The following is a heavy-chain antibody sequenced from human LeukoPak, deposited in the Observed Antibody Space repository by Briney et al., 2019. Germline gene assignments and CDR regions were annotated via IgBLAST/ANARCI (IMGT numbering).Heavy chain of an antibody. D-gene: IGHD1-26*01. Sequence: PGGSLRLSCAASGFTFSSYSMNWVRQAPGKGLEWVSSISSSSSYIYYVDSVKGRFTISRDNAKNSLYLQMNSLRAEDTAVYYCARVGSGSSAYGYYYMDVWGKGTTVTVSS. V-gene: IGHV3-21*01. CDR2: ISSSSSYI. CDR1: GFTFSSYS. J-gene: IGHJ6*03. CDR3: ARVGSGSSAYGYYYMDV.